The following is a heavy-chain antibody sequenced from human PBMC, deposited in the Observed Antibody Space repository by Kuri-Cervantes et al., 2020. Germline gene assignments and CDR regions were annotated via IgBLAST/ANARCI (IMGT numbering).Heavy chain of an antibody. CDR3: ARVAVGIQLWNYYYYGMDV. J-gene: IGHJ6*02. D-gene: IGHD5-18*01. V-gene: IGHV3-9*01. CDR2: ISWNSGSI. Sequence: GGSLRLSCAASGFTFDDYAMHWVRQAPGKGLEWVSGISWNSGSIGYADSVKGRFTISRDNAKNSLYLQMNSLRAEDTALYYCARVAVGIQLWNYYYYGMDVWGQGTTVTVSS. CDR1: GFTFDDYA.